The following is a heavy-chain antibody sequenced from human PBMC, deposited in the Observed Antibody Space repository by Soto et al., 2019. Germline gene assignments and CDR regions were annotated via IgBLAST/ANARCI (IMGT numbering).Heavy chain of an antibody. CDR2: INPNSGGT. Sequence: GASVKVSCKASGYTFTGYYMHWVRQAPGQGLEWMGWINPNSGGTNYAQKFQGWVTMTRDTSISTAYMELSRLRSDDTAVYYCARDQKEMGLVSHYYGMDVWGQGTTVTVSS. CDR3: ARDQKEMGLVSHYYGMDV. V-gene: IGHV1-2*04. CDR1: GYTFTGYY. J-gene: IGHJ6*02. D-gene: IGHD6-19*01.